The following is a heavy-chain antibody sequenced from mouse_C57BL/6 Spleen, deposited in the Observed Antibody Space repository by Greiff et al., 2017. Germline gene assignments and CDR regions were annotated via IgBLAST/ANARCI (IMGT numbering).Heavy chain of an antibody. CDR2: INPSNGGT. V-gene: IGHV1-53*01. CDR1: GYTFTSYW. Sequence: QVQLQQPGPELVKPGASVKLSCKASGYTFTSYWMHWVKQRPGQGLEWIGNINPSNGGTKYNEKFKSKATLTVDKSSSTAYMQLSSLTSEYSAVYYCARSDGYLYYFDYWGQGTTLTVSS. J-gene: IGHJ2*01. CDR3: ARSDGYLYYFDY. D-gene: IGHD2-3*01.